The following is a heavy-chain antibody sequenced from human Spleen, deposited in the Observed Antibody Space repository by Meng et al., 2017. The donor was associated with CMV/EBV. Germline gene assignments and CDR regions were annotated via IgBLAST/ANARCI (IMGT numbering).Heavy chain of an antibody. V-gene: IGHV1-2*02. D-gene: IGHD5-24*01. J-gene: IGHJ4*02. CDR2: INPNSGGT. Sequence: ASVKVSCKASGYTFTGSYIHWVRQAPGQGLEWMGWINPNSGGTNYAQKFQGRVTMTMDTSISTAYMELTSLRSDYTAVYYCARDNRRNGYSLFDYWGQGTLVTVSS. CDR3: ARDNRRNGYSLFDY. CDR1: GYTFTGSY.